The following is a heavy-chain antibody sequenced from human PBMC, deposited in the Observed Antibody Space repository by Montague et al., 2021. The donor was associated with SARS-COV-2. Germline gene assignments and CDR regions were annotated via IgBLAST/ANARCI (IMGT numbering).Heavy chain of an antibody. CDR3: ARGGAFCNCCSCYCWFDP. V-gene: IGHV4-59*01. Sequence: SETLSLTCTVSGDSISSYYWNWIRQPPGKGLEWIGYIYNSGTTNYNPSVKSRVTISIDTSGKQFSLKLNSVTAADTAVYYCARGGAFCNCCSCYCWFDPWGQGSLVTVSS. CDR1: GDSISSYY. J-gene: IGHJ5*02. D-gene: IGHD2-15*01. CDR2: IYNSGTT.